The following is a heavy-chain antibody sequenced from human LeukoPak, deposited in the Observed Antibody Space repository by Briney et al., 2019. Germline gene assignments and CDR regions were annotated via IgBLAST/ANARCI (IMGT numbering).Heavy chain of an antibody. J-gene: IGHJ4*02. CDR1: GGSISSSSYY. CDR3: ARSNVLTGYFTRKVGFDF. CDR2: IYYSGRT. D-gene: IGHD3-9*01. V-gene: IGHV4-39*01. Sequence: SETLSLTCTVSGGSISSSSYYWGWIRQPPGKGLEWIGSIYYSGRTYYNPSLKSRVSISVDTSKNQFSLKMSSVTAADTAVYYCARSNVLTGYFTRKVGFDFWGQGTLVTVSS.